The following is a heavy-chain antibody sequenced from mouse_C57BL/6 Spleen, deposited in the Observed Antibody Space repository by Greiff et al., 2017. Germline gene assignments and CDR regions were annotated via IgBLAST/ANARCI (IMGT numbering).Heavy chain of an antibody. J-gene: IGHJ4*01. Sequence: EVQLQQSGPELVKPGASVKISCKASGYTFTDYYMNWVKQSHGKSLEWIGDINPNNGGTSYNQKFKGKATLTVDKSSSTAYMELRSLTSEDSAVYYCARLGRVVDAMDYWGQGTSVTVSS. CDR3: ARLGRVVDAMDY. V-gene: IGHV1-26*01. CDR1: GYTFTDYY. CDR2: INPNNGGT. D-gene: IGHD1-1*01.